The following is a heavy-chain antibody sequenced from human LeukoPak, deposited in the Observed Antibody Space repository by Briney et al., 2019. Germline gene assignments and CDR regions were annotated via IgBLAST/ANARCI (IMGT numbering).Heavy chain of an antibody. Sequence: GGSLRLSCAASGFTLGNYWMHWVRQAPGKGLVWVSRGDGDGSHSTYADSVKGRFTISRDNAKNTLYLQMSSLRAEDTAVYYCAKSPKTGFLFDYWGKGTLVTVSS. V-gene: IGHV3-74*03. CDR3: AKSPKTGFLFDY. J-gene: IGHJ4*02. CDR1: GFTLGNYW. D-gene: IGHD1-1*01. CDR2: GDGDGSHS.